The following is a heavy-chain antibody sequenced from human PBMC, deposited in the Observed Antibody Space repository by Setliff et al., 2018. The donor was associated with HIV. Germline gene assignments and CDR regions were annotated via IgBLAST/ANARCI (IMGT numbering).Heavy chain of an antibody. CDR1: DVSISAYY. CDR2: IFYTGST. J-gene: IGHJ6*03. V-gene: IGHV4-59*12. CDR3: AKGVAGLQYYYYYMDV. D-gene: IGHD6-19*01. Sequence: SETLSLTCTVSDVSISAYYWSWIRQPPGKGLEWIGDIFYTGSTNYNPSLKSRVAISLDTSKNQFSLKLSSVTAADTAVYYCAKGVAGLQYYYYYMDVWGKGTTVTVSS.